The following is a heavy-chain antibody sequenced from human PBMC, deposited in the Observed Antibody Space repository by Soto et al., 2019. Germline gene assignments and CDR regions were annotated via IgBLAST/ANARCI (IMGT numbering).Heavy chain of an antibody. J-gene: IGHJ5*02. CDR3: ARDSHSPWNHVRGLFDP. D-gene: IGHD1-1*01. Sequence: QVQLQESGPGLVKPSETLSLTCTVSGGSVSGDSYYWSWIRQPPGKGLEWIGYIYYSGSTNYNPSLKGRVTISVDRSKNQFSLKLNSVTAADTAVYYCARDSHSPWNHVRGLFDPWGQGTLVTVSS. CDR1: GGSVSGDSYY. V-gene: IGHV4-61*01. CDR2: IYYSGST.